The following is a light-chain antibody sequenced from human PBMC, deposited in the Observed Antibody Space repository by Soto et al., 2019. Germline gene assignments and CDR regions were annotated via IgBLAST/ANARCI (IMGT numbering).Light chain of an antibody. CDR3: LQYNNWLPVT. J-gene: IGKJ4*01. CDR2: GAS. CDR1: QSVSSN. Sequence: EIVMTQSPATLSVSPGERVTLSCRASQSVSSNLAWYQQKPGQAPRLLIYGASTRDTGIPARFSGSGSGTEFTLTISSLQSEDIAVYYCLQYNNWLPVTFGGGTTVEIK. V-gene: IGKV3-15*01.